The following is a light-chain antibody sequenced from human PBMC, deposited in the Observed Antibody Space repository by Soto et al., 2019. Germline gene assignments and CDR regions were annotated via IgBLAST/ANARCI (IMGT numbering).Light chain of an antibody. V-gene: IGKV3-20*01. Sequence: PGERATLSCRASQSINTRYSAWYQQKPGQPPRLLIYATSSRAPGIPDRFSGSGSGTDFTLTISRLEPEDFAVYYCQQYDDSARYKFGQGTNL. CDR2: ATS. CDR1: QSINTRY. J-gene: IGKJ2*01. CDR3: QQYDDSARYK.